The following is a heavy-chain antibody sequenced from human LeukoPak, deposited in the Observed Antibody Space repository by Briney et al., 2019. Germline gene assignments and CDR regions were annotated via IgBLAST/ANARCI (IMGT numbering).Heavy chain of an antibody. CDR2: INWNGGST. Sequence: PGGSLRLSCAASGFTFDDYGMTWVRQAPGKGLEWVSGINWNGGSTGYADSVKGRFPISRDNAKNSLYLQMNSLRAEDTALYYCARDLGYKDYVSAFDIWGQGTMVTVSS. V-gene: IGHV3-20*04. CDR1: GFTFDDYG. J-gene: IGHJ3*02. CDR3: ARDLGYKDYVSAFDI. D-gene: IGHD5-24*01.